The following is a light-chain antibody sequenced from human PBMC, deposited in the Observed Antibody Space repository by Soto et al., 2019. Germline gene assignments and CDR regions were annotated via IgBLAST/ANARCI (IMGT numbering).Light chain of an antibody. V-gene: IGKV3D-20*02. Sequence: EIVLTQSPGTLSLSPGERATLSCRASQSVTNNYLAWYQQKPGQAPRLLIYGASSRATGIPDRFSGSGSGTDFTLTISSLEPEDFAVYYCQQRSNWPRFTFGPGTKVDIK. CDR1: QSVTNNY. J-gene: IGKJ3*01. CDR2: GAS. CDR3: QQRSNWPRFT.